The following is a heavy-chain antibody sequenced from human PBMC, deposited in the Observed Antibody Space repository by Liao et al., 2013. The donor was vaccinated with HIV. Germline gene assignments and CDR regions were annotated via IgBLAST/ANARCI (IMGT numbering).Heavy chain of an antibody. CDR2: IYHSGNT. Sequence: QVQLQESGPGLVKPSQTLSLTCAVSGGSISSGGYSWNWIRQPPGKGLEWIGYIYHSGNTNYNPSLKSRVTISVDTSKTQFSLKLSSVTAADTAVYYCARRSSSWEYFFDYWGQGTLVTVSS. V-gene: IGHV4-30-2*01. D-gene: IGHD6-13*01. J-gene: IGHJ4*02. CDR3: ARRSSSWEYFFDY. CDR1: GGSISSGGYS.